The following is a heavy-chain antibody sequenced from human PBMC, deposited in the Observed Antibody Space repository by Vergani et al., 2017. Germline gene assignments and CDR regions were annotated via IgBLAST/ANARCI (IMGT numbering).Heavy chain of an antibody. CDR3: ARFVVAADYFDY. CDR1: GGSISSGGYS. CDR2: IYHSGGT. J-gene: IGHJ4*02. Sequence: QLQLQESGSGLVKPSQTLSLTCAVSGGSISSGGYSWSWIRQPPGKGLEWIGYIYHSGGTYYNPSLRSRVTISVDRSKNQFSLKLSSVTAADTAVYYCARFVVAADYFDYWGQGTLVTVSS. V-gene: IGHV4-30-2*01. D-gene: IGHD2-15*01.